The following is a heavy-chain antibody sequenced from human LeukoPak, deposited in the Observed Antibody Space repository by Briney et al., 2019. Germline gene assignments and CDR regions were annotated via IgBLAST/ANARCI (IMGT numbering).Heavy chain of an antibody. CDR1: GYTFTSYY. CDR3: ARDTGYCSGGSCDYYGMDV. CDR2: INPSGGST. D-gene: IGHD2-15*01. V-gene: IGHV1-46*01. Sequence: ASVKVSCKASGYTFTSYYMHWVRQAPGQGLEWMGIINPSGGSTSYAQKFQGRVTMTRDTSTSTVYMELSSLRSDDTAVYYCARDTGYCSGGSCDYYGMDVWGQGTTVTVSS. J-gene: IGHJ6*02.